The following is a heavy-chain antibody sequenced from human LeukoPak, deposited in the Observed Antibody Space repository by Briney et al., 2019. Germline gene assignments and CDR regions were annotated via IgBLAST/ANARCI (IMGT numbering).Heavy chain of an antibody. J-gene: IGHJ4*02. CDR2: IYTSEST. V-gene: IGHV4-61*02. D-gene: IGHD6-13*01. CDR1: GGSISSGSYY. CDR3: ARDPADLAAEPG. Sequence: SQTLSLTCTVSGGSISSGSYYWSWIRQPAGKGLEWIGRIYTSESTNYNPSLKSRVTISVDTSKNQFSLKLSSVTAADTAVYYCARDPADLAAEPGWGQGTLVTVSS.